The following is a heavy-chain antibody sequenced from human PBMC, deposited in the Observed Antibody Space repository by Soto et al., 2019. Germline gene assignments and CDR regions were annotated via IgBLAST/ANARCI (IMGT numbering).Heavy chain of an antibody. CDR3: AKDVRRIVVVVAAKAYFDY. CDR2: ISGSDGST. D-gene: IGHD2-15*01. J-gene: IGHJ4*02. V-gene: IGHV3-23*01. CDR1: GFTFSSYA. Sequence: GGSLRLSCAASGFTFSSYAMSWVRQAPGKGLEWVSAISGSDGSTYYADSVKGRFTISRDNSKNTLYLQMNSLRAEGTAVYYCAKDVRRIVVVVAAKAYFDYWGQGTLVTVSS.